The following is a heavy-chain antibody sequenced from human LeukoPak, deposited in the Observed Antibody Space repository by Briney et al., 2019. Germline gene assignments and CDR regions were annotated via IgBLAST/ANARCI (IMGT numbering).Heavy chain of an antibody. J-gene: IGHJ6*03. CDR3: AKDLSPPYYYYYYMDV. V-gene: IGHV3-23*01. CDR1: GFTFDDYG. Sequence: GGSLRLSCAASGFTFDDYGMSWVRQAPGKGLEWVSAISGSGGSTYYADSVKGRFTISGDNSKNTLYLQMNSLRAEDTAVYYCAKDLSPPYYYYYYMDVWGKGTTVTVSS. CDR2: ISGSGGST.